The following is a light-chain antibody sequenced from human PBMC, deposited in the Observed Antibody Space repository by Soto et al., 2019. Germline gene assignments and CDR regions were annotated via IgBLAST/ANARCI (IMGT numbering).Light chain of an antibody. V-gene: IGLV8-61*01. J-gene: IGLJ3*02. CDR3: VLYMGSGIWV. CDR1: SGSVSTNNY. Sequence: QTVVTQEPSFSVSPGATVTLTCGLGSGSVSTNNYPSWYQQTPGQAPRTLIYSTYTRSSGVPDRFSASILGNKAALTITGAQADDESDYYCVLYMGSGIWVFGGGTKVTVL. CDR2: STY.